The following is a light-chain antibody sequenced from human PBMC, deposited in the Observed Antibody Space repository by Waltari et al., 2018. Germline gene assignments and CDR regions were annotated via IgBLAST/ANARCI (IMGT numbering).Light chain of an antibody. CDR2: GAS. CDR1: QSVSSN. J-gene: IGKJ1*01. CDR3: QQYDYWPT. Sequence: TLTCRASQSVSSNLAWYQQKFGQAPRLLIYGASTRATGIPARFSGSGSGTEFTLTISSLQSEDFAVYYCQQYDYWPTFGQGTKVEIK. V-gene: IGKV3-15*01.